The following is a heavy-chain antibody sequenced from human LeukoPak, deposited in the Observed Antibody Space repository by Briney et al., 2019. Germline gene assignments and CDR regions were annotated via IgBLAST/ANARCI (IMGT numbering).Heavy chain of an antibody. CDR1: GFTFNNFW. V-gene: IGHV3-7*01. D-gene: IGHD3-16*02. J-gene: IGHJ4*02. CDR3: ARNNVIYGAVQPFDY. Sequence: GGSLRLSCAASGFTFNNFWMSWVRQAPGKGLEWVASIGQDGTEKFYVGSVKGRFTISRDNAKNSIYLQMNSLRAEDTAVYYCARNNVIYGAVQPFDYWGQGTLVTVSS. CDR2: IGQDGTEK.